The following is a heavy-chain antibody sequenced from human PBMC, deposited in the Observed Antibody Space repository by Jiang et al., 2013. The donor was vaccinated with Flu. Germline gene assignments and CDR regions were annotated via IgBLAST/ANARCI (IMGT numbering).Heavy chain of an antibody. D-gene: IGHD2-15*01. CDR3: ARHGDQFCSGGSCYPRGVDY. V-gene: IGHV4-59*08. CDR1: GGSISSYY. CDR2: IYHSGST. J-gene: IGHJ4*02. Sequence: GSGLVKPSETLSLTCTVSGGSISSYYWSWIRQPPGKGLEWIGHIYHSGSTNYNPSLKSRVTISVDTSKKQFSLELRSVTAADTAVYYCARHGDQFCSGGSCYPRGVDYWGQGTLVTVSS.